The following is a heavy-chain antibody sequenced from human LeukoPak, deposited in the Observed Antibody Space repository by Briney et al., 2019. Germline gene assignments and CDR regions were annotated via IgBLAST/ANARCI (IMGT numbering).Heavy chain of an antibody. V-gene: IGHV3-23*01. Sequence: GGSLRLSCAASGFTFSSYAMSWVRRAPGKGLEWVSAISGSGGSTYYADSVKGRFTISRDNSKNTLYLQMNSLRAEDTAVYYCAKGPWELRGYFDLWGRGTLVTVSS. CDR3: AKGPWELRGYFDL. D-gene: IGHD1-26*01. J-gene: IGHJ2*01. CDR1: GFTFSSYA. CDR2: ISGSGGST.